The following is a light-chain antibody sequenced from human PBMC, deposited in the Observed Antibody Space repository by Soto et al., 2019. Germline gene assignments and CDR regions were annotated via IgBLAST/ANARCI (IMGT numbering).Light chain of an antibody. CDR3: SSYISVSSPVV. CDR2: EVS. Sequence: QSVLTQPASLSGSPGQSITISCTGTSSDVGYYNYVSWYQQHPGKAPKVIIYEVSNRPSGVSYRFSGPKSGNTASLTISGLQAEDEADYYCSSYISVSSPVVFGGGTKLTVL. J-gene: IGLJ2*01. CDR1: SSDVGYYNY. V-gene: IGLV2-14*01.